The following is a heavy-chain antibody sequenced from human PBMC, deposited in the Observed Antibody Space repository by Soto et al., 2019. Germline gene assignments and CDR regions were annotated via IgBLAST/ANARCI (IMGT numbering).Heavy chain of an antibody. Sequence: QVELVESGGGVVQPGRCLRLSCAASGFTFSRYGIHWVRQVPGKGLEWVALIWSDGDNQYYVDAVKGRFTISRDNSNNMVYLQMNSLRAADTAVYYCAKEGHDSSGYYFDYWCQVTLITVSS. J-gene: IGHJ4*02. CDR2: IWSDGDNQ. V-gene: IGHV3-33*06. CDR1: GFTFSRYG. CDR3: AKEGHDSSGYYFDY. D-gene: IGHD3-22*01.